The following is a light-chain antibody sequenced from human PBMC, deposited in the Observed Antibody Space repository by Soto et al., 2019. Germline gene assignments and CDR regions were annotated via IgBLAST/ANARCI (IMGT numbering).Light chain of an antibody. CDR1: QSVSSN. J-gene: IGKJ1*01. CDR2: GAS. V-gene: IGKV3-20*01. CDR3: QQFGASLTWT. Sequence: EIVMTQSPATLSVSPWERATLSCRASQSVSSNLAWYQQKPGQAPRLLIYGASNRATGIPDRFSGSGSGTDFTLTISRLEPEDFAVYYCQQFGASLTWTFGQGTKVDI.